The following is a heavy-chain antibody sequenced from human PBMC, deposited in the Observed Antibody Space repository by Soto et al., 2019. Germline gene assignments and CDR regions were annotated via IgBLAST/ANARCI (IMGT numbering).Heavy chain of an antibody. J-gene: IGHJ4*02. CDR2: ISAGSASI. CDR3: ATFGVADLRGHY. D-gene: IGHD3-3*01. CDR1: GFTFSTYA. Sequence: GGSLRLSCAASGFTFSTYAMSWVRQAPGKGLEWVSAISAGSASIFYADSMKGRFTISRDNSKNTLYLQMNSLRAEDTALYYCATFGVADLRGHYWGPGTLVTVSS. V-gene: IGHV3-23*01.